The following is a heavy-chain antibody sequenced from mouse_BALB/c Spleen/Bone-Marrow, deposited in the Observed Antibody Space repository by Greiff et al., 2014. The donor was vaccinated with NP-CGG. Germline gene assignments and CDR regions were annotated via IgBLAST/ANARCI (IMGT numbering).Heavy chain of an antibody. CDR3: ARSGYGSSYDY. V-gene: IGHV1-80*01. CDR2: IYPGDGDT. D-gene: IGHD1-1*01. Sequence: VQLQQSGAELVRPGSSVKISCKASGYVFSTYWMNWVKQRPGQGLEWIGQIYPGDGDTNYNGKFKGTATLTADKSSSTAYMQLXXXXSEDSAVYFCARSGYGSSYDYWGQGTTLTVSS. J-gene: IGHJ2*01. CDR1: GYVFSTYW.